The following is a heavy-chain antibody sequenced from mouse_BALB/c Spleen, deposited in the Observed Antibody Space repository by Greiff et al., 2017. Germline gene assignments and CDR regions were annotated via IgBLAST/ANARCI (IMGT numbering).Heavy chain of an antibody. V-gene: IGHV1-7*01. CDR3: AWLLRFAY. D-gene: IGHD2-3*01. J-gene: IGHJ3*01. CDR1: GYTFTSYW. Sequence: VQLQQSGAELAKPGASVKMSCKASGYTFTSYWMHWVKQRPGQGLEWIGYINPSTGYTEYNQKFKDKATLTADKSSSTAYMELRSLTSEDSAVYYCAWLLRFAYWGQGTLVTVSA. CDR2: INPSTGYT.